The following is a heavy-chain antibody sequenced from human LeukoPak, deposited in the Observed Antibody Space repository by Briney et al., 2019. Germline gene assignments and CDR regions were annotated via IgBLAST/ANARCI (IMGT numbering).Heavy chain of an antibody. J-gene: IGHJ4*02. CDR1: GFIFSSNY. Sequence: GGTLRLSCAASGFIFSSNYMSWVRQAPGKGLERVSVIYSGGSTYYADSVKGRFTISRDNSKNTLYLQMNSLRAEDTAVYYCARVGVDTYYDILTGYSKKYYFDYWGQGTLVTVSS. D-gene: IGHD3-9*01. V-gene: IGHV3-53*01. CDR3: ARVGVDTYYDILTGYSKKYYFDY. CDR2: IYSGGST.